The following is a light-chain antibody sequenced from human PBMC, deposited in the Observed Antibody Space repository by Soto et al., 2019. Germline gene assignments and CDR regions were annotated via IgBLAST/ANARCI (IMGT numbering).Light chain of an antibody. CDR2: GAS. V-gene: IGKV3-20*01. Sequence: EIVLTQSPGTLSLSPGERATLSCRASQSLSSTCLAWYQQKPGQAPRLLIYGASSRATGIPDRFSGSGSGTDFTLTISRLEPEDFAVYYCQQYGSSPVTFGGGTRVEIK. CDR1: QSLSSTC. J-gene: IGKJ4*01. CDR3: QQYGSSPVT.